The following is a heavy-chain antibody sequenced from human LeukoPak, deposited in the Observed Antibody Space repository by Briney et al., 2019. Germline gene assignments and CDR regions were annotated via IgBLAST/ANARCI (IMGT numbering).Heavy chain of an antibody. CDR1: GFTFYNYW. CDR2: ISGSGGST. V-gene: IGHV3-23*01. Sequence: PGGSLRLSCAASGFTFYNYWMSWVRQAPGKGLEWVSAISGSGGSTYYADSVKGRFTISRDNSKNTLYLQMNSLRAEDTAVYYYAKVYLDHPSRWGQGTLVTVSS. D-gene: IGHD2/OR15-2a*01. CDR3: AKVYLDHPSR. J-gene: IGHJ4*02.